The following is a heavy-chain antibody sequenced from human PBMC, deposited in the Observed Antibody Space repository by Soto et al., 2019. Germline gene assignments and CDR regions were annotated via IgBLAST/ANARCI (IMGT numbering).Heavy chain of an antibody. CDR2: ISYDGSNK. CDR1: GFTFSSYG. CDR3: AKDYDFWSVYYMGYGMDV. V-gene: IGHV3-30*18. D-gene: IGHD3-3*01. J-gene: IGHJ6*02. Sequence: QVQLVESGGGVVQPGRSLRLSCAASGFTFSSYGMHWVRQAPGKGLEWVAVISYDGSNKYYADSVKGRFTISRDNSKNTLYMQMNSLRAEDTAVYYCAKDYDFWSVYYMGYGMDVWGQGTTVTVSS.